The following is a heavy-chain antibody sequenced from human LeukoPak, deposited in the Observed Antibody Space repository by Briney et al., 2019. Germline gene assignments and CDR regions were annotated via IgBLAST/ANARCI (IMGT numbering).Heavy chain of an antibody. D-gene: IGHD3-9*01. CDR1: GGSFSGYY. CDR2: INHSGST. V-gene: IGHV4-34*01. CDR3: AGGYDIWTGAWADY. J-gene: IGHJ4*02. Sequence: PSETLSLTCAVYGGSFSGYYWSWIRQPPGKGLEWIGEINHSGSTNYNPSLKSRVTISVDTSKNQFSLKLSSVTAADTAVYYCAGGYDIWTGAWADYWGQGTLVTVSS.